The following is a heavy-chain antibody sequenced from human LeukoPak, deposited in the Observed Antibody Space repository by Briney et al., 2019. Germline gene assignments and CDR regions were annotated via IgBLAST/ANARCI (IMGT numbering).Heavy chain of an antibody. D-gene: IGHD5-12*01. Sequence: GGSLRLSCAASGFTFSSYGMHWVRQAPGKGLEWVAFIRYDGSNKYYADSVKGRFTISRDNSKNTLYLQMNSLRAEDTAVYYCAKDPGKDIVASIADYWGQGTLVTVSS. CDR2: IRYDGSNK. CDR1: GFTFSSYG. CDR3: AKDPGKDIVASIADY. V-gene: IGHV3-30*02. J-gene: IGHJ4*02.